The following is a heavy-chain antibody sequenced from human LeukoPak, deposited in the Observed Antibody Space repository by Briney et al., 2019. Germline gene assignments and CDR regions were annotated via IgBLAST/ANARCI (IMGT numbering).Heavy chain of an antibody. CDR3: AIGGGGAAFDI. Sequence: GASVKVSCKASGGTFSSYAISWVRQAPGQGLEWMGRIIPIFGTANYAQKLQGRVTMTTDTSTSTAYMELRSLRSDDTAVYYCAIGGGGAAFDIWGQGTMATVSS. V-gene: IGHV1-69*05. D-gene: IGHD2-15*01. J-gene: IGHJ3*02. CDR1: GGTFSSYA. CDR2: IIPIFGTA.